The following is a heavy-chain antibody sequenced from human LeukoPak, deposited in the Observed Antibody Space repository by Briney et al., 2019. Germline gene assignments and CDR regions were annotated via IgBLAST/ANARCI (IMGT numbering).Heavy chain of an antibody. V-gene: IGHV5-51*01. CDR3: ARREVGATGYSFDY. CDR2: IYPGDSDT. D-gene: IGHD1-26*01. Sequence: GESLKISCKGSGYSFSDFWIVWVRQMPGQGLEWMGIIYPGDSDTRYSPSFQGQVTISADKSISTAYLQWSSLKASDTAMYYCARREVGATGYSFDYWGQGTLVTVSS. CDR1: GYSFSDFW. J-gene: IGHJ4*02.